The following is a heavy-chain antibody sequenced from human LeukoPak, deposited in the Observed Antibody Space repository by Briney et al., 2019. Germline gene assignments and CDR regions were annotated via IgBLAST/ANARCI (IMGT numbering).Heavy chain of an antibody. J-gene: IGHJ3*02. CDR1: GFTFNAYY. V-gene: IGHV1-2*02. Sequence: AASVKVSCKASGFTFNAYYIHWVRQAPGQGLEWMGWINPNSGGTNYAQKFQGRVTMTRDTSISTAYMELSRLRSDDTAVYYCASGTWIQLWLPDGAFDIWGQGTMVTVSS. CDR2: INPNSGGT. D-gene: IGHD5-18*01. CDR3: ASGTWIQLWLPDGAFDI.